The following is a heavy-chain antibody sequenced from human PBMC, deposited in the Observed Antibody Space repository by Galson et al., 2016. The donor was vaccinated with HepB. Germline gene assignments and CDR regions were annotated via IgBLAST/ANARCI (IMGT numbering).Heavy chain of an antibody. J-gene: IGHJ4*02. D-gene: IGHD3-3*01. CDR3: AKEPNYDFWSGHPFDY. V-gene: IGHV3-23*01. CDR1: GFTFSSYA. CDR2: IRGSGGTT. Sequence: SLRLSCAASGFTFSSYALSWVRQAPGKGLEWVAVIRGSGGTTYYADSVKGRFTISRDNSKNALYLQMNSLRPEDTAVYYCAKEPNYDFWSGHPFDYWGQGTLVTVSS.